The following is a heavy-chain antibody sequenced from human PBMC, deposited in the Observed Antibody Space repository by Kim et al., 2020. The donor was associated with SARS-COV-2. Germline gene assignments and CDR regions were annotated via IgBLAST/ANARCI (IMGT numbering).Heavy chain of an antibody. J-gene: IGHJ6*02. CDR1: GYSFTSYW. Sequence: GESLKISCKGSGYSFTSYWISWVRQMPGKGLEWMGRIDPSDSYTNYSPSFQGHVTISADKSISTAYLQWSSLKASDTAMYYCARHYKAASSSWYLTISRRGMDVWGQGTTVTVSS. V-gene: IGHV5-10-1*01. D-gene: IGHD6-13*01. CDR2: IDPSDSYT. CDR3: ARHYKAASSSWYLTISRRGMDV.